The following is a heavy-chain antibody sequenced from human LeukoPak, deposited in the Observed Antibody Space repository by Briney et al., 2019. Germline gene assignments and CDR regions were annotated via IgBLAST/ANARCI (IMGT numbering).Heavy chain of an antibody. V-gene: IGHV3-23*01. CDR1: GFTFSSYA. J-gene: IGHJ4*02. CDR2: ISNSGGSA. CDR3: ANQYYYGSGSYFYYFDY. Sequence: GGSLRLSFAASGFTFSSYAMSWVRQAPGKGLEWVSSISNSGGSAYYADSVKGRFTISRDNSKNTLYLQMNSLRAEDTAVYYCANQYYYGSGSYFYYFDYWGQGTLVTVSS. D-gene: IGHD3-10*01.